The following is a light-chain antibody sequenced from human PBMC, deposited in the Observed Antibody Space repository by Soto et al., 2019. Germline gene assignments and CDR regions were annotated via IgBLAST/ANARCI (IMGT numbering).Light chain of an antibody. V-gene: IGLV1-51*01. CDR2: DNN. Sequence: QSVLTQPPSVSAALGQKVTISCSGSSSNIGNNYVSWYQQLPGTAPKLLIYDNNKRPSGIPDRFSGSKSGTSATLGITGLQTGDEADYYCGTWDSCLSAGGVFGGGTQLTVL. CDR3: GTWDSCLSAGGV. J-gene: IGLJ2*01. CDR1: SSNIGNNY.